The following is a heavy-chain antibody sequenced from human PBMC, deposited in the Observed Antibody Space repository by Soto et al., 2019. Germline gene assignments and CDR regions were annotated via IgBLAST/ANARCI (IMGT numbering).Heavy chain of an antibody. CDR3: AASIFYYGMDV. V-gene: IGHV5-51*01. CDR1: GYTFTNYW. CDR2: IYPGDSDT. Sequence: PGESLKISCKGSGYTFTNYWIGWVRQMPGKGPEWMGIIYPGDSDTKYNPSFQGQVTISADQSITTTYLQWSSLKASDTAIDYCAASIFYYGMDVWGQGTTVTVSS. J-gene: IGHJ6*02.